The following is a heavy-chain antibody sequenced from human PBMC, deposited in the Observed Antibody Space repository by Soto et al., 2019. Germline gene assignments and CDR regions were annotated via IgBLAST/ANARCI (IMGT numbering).Heavy chain of an antibody. V-gene: IGHV1-69*06. CDR3: ASKAACGGDCYAFDS. CDR1: GGIFSSNT. J-gene: IGHJ4*02. D-gene: IGHD2-21*02. CDR2: IIPLFGTA. Sequence: QVYLVQSGAEVKKPGSSVKISCKASGGIFSSNTINWVRQSAGQGLEWMGGIIPLFGTANYAEKFQGRVPITADNSTKTEYMELTSLRSEDTAVYYCASKAACGGDCYAFDSWGQGTLVTVSS.